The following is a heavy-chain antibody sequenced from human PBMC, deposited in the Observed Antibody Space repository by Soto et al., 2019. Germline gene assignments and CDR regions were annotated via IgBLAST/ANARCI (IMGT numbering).Heavy chain of an antibody. CDR2: IYYSGST. D-gene: IGHD1-1*01. Sequence: QLQLQESGPGLVKPSETLSLTCTVSGGSISSSSYYWGWIRQPPGKGLEWIGSIYYSGSTYYNPSLKSRVTISVDTSKNQFSLKLSSVTAADTAVYYCARRGVQIRSIDYWGQGTLVTVSS. CDR1: GGSISSSSYY. J-gene: IGHJ4*02. V-gene: IGHV4-39*01. CDR3: ARRGVQIRSIDY.